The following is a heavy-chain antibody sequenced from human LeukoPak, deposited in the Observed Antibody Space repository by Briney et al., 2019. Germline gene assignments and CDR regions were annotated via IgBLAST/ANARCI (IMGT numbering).Heavy chain of an antibody. CDR2: IYPRDSDT. CDR1: GYSFITYW. V-gene: IGHV5-51*01. CDR3: ATTDYSYGRYYSDY. D-gene: IGHD5-18*01. J-gene: IGHJ4*02. Sequence: GESLKISCKGSGYSFITYWIGWVRQLPGKGLEYMGIIYPRDSDTRYSPSFQGQVTISADKSIRTAYLQWSSLKASDTAMYYCATTDYSYGRYYSDYWGQGTLVTVSS.